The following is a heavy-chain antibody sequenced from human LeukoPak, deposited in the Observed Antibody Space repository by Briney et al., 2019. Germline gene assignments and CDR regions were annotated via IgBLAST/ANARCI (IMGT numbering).Heavy chain of an antibody. CDR3: ARDREVVVPAATSWFDP. V-gene: IGHV1-69*01. CDR1: GGTFSSYA. Sequence: GSSVKVSCKASGGTFSSYAISWVRQAPGQGLEWMGGIIPIFGTANYAQKFQGRVTITADESTSTAYMELSSLRSEDTAVCYCARDREVVVPAATSWFDPWGQGTLVTVSS. D-gene: IGHD2-2*01. CDR2: IIPIFGTA. J-gene: IGHJ5*02.